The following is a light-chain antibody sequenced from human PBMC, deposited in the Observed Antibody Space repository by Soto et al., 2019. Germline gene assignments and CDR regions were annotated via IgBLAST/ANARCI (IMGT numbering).Light chain of an antibody. CDR3: QQYNSYSPWT. J-gene: IGKJ1*01. Sequence: DIQLTQSPSTLSASVGDRVTLTCLASQSISSWLAWYQQKPGKAPKLLIYDASSLESGVPSRFSGSGSGTEFTLTISSLQPDDFATYYCQQYNSYSPWTFGQGTKVDIK. CDR2: DAS. CDR1: QSISSW. V-gene: IGKV1-5*01.